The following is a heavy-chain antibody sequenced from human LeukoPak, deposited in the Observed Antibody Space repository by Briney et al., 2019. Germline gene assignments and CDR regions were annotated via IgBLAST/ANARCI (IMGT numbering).Heavy chain of an antibody. Sequence: SETLSLTCTVSGASIRSYYWSWIRQPPGKGLEWIGYIYYSGSTNYNPSLKSRVTISVDTSKNQFSLKLSSVTAADTAVYYCAREWGSNYGMDVWGQGTTVTVSS. CDR3: AREWGSNYGMDV. CDR1: GASIRSYY. V-gene: IGHV4-59*01. CDR2: IYYSGST. D-gene: IGHD7-27*01. J-gene: IGHJ6*02.